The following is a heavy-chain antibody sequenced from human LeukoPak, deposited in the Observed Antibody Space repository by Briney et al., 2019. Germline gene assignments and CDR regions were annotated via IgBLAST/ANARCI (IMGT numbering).Heavy chain of an antibody. Sequence: PGGSLRLSCAASGFTFSDYYMSWIRQAPGKGLEWVSYISSSGSTLYYAASVKGRFTISRDNAKNSLHLQMNSLRAEDTAVYYCARERDYVEFDPWGQGTLVTVSS. CDR2: ISSSGSTL. J-gene: IGHJ5*02. CDR1: GFTFSDYY. CDR3: ARERDYVEFDP. D-gene: IGHD4-17*01. V-gene: IGHV3-11*01.